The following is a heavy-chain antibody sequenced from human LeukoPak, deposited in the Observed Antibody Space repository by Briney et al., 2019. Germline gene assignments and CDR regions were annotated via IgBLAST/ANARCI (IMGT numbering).Heavy chain of an antibody. V-gene: IGHV1-69*13. D-gene: IGHD4-11*01. CDR3: ASSDSNYVGYYFDY. CDR2: IIPIFGTA. CDR1: GYTFTSYD. Sequence: SVKVSCKASGYTFTSYDISWVRQAPGQGLEWMGGIIPIFGTANYAQKFQGRVTITADESTSTAYMELSSLRSEDTAVYYCASSDSNYVGYYFDYWGQGTLVTVSS. J-gene: IGHJ4*02.